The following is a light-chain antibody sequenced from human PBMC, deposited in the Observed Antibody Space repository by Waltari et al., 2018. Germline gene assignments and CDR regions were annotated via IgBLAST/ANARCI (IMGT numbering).Light chain of an antibody. CDR3: QQYSSASLT. Sequence: CRASQSVDTNYLDWYQQRPGQAPRLLIYGTFNRATGIPDRFSGSGSGTDFTLRITRLEPEDSAIYYCQQYSSASLTFGGGTKMEI. CDR1: QSVDTNY. V-gene: IGKV3-20*01. CDR2: GTF. J-gene: IGKJ4*01.